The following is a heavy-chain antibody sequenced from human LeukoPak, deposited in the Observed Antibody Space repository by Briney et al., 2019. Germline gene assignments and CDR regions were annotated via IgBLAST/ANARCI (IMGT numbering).Heavy chain of an antibody. Sequence: SETLSLTCTVSGGSISSSSYYWSWIRQPPGKGLEWIGYIYYSGSTNYNPSLEGRVTISVDTSKNQFSLNLSSITAADTAVYYCARCSSWSYYYYMDVWGTGTTVTVSS. CDR3: ARCSSWSYYYYMDV. CDR1: GGSISSSSYY. D-gene: IGHD6-13*01. CDR2: IYYSGST. V-gene: IGHV4-61*01. J-gene: IGHJ6*03.